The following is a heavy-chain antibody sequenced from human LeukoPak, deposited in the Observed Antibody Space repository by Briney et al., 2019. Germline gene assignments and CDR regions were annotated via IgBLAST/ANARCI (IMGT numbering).Heavy chain of an antibody. J-gene: IGHJ4*02. Sequence: GGSLRLSCAASGFTFSSYAMSWVRQAPGKGLEWVSAISGSGGSTYYADFVKGRFTISRDNSKNTLYLQMNSLRAEDTAVYYCAREEWLLDYFDYWGQGTLVTVSS. D-gene: IGHD3-3*01. CDR3: AREEWLLDYFDY. CDR2: ISGSGGST. V-gene: IGHV3-23*01. CDR1: GFTFSSYA.